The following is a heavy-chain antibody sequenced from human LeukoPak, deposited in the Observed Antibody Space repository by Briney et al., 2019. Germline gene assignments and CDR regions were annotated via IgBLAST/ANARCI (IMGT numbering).Heavy chain of an antibody. J-gene: IGHJ1*01. CDR3: ASNYYDSSGYYYIVYFQN. CDR1: GYTFTGYY. Sequence: ASVKVSCKASGYTFTGYYMHWVRQAPGQGLEWMGWINPNSGGTNYAQKFQGRVAMTRDTSISTAYMELSRLRSDDTAVYYCASNYYDSSGYYYIVYFQNWGQGTLVTVSS. D-gene: IGHD3-22*01. V-gene: IGHV1-2*02. CDR2: INPNSGGT.